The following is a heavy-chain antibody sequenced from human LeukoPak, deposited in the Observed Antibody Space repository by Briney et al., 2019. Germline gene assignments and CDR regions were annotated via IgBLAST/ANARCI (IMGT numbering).Heavy chain of an antibody. Sequence: GGSLRLTCAASGFTFSSYAMHWVRQAPGKGLEWVAVISDDGSNKYYADSVKGRFTISRDNSENTLYLQMNSLRAEDTAVYYCARGENYYDSSATWGGYFDYWGQEPWSPSPQ. CDR2: ISDDGSNK. CDR3: ARGENYYDSSATWGGYFDY. CDR1: GFTFSSYA. J-gene: IGHJ4*01. V-gene: IGHV3-30*04. D-gene: IGHD3-22*01.